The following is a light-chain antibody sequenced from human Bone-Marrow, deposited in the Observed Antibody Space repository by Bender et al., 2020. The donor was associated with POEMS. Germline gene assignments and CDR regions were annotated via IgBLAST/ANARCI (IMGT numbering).Light chain of an antibody. CDR3: QVWDDGSDPSYV. Sequence: SYVLTQPPSVSVAPGNTARITCGGSNIGTKAVHWYQQRPGQAPVLVVYDDSDRPSRIPERFSGSNSGNTATLTITRVEAGDEADYYCQVWDDGSDPSYVFGSGTKVTV. V-gene: IGLV3-21*03. CDR1: NIGTKA. J-gene: IGLJ1*01. CDR2: DDS.